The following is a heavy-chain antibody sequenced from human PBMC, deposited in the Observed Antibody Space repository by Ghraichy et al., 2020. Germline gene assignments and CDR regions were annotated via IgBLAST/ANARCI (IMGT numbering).Heavy chain of an antibody. CDR3: ARHLKYWYFDL. CDR1: GGSISSSSYY. J-gene: IGHJ2*01. Sequence: SETLSLTCNVSGGSISSSSYYWGWIRQPPGKGLEWIGAAYYSGSAYYNPSLKSRVTISVDTSKNQFSLRLGSVTAADTAVYYCARHLKYWYFDLWGRGSLVTVSS. CDR2: AYYSGSA. V-gene: IGHV4-39*01.